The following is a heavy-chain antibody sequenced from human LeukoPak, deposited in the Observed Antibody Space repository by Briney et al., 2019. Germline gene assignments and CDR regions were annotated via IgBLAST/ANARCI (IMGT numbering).Heavy chain of an antibody. J-gene: IGHJ6*03. CDR3: ARHTYGYSFYYYMDV. V-gene: IGHV3-66*04. Sequence: GGSLRLSCAASGFTVSSNYMSWVRQAPGKGLEWVSIIYSADSTYYADSVKGRFTISRDNSKNTLYLQMNSLRAEDTAVYYCARHTYGYSFYYYMDVWGKGTTVTISS. CDR2: IYSADST. D-gene: IGHD5-18*01. CDR1: GFTVSSNY.